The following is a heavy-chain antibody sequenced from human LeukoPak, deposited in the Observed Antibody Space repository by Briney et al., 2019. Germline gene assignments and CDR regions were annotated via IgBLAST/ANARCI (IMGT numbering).Heavy chain of an antibody. J-gene: IGHJ6*03. CDR2: INQSGST. D-gene: IGHD6-13*01. V-gene: IGHV4-34*01. CDR1: GGSFSGYY. Sequence: SETLSLTCAVYGGSFSGYYWSWIRQPPGKGLEWIGEINQSGSTNYNPSLKSRVTISVDTSKNQFSLKLSSVTAADTAVYYCARGRPAAGIYYYYYMDVWGKGTTVTVSS. CDR3: ARGRPAAGIYYYYYMDV.